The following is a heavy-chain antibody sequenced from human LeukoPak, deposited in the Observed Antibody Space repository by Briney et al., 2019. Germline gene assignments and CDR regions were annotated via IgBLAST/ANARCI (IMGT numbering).Heavy chain of an antibody. CDR2: VKQEGSEK. D-gene: IGHD2-2*01. CDR1: GFTFSTYW. Sequence: GGSLRLSCAASGFTFSTYWMSWVRQAPGKVLEWVANVKQEGSEKYYVDSVKGRFTISRDNAENSLYLQMNSLRAEDTAVYYCARARCSSTSCYHNYYYYMDVWGKGTTVTVSS. V-gene: IGHV3-7*01. J-gene: IGHJ6*03. CDR3: ARARCSSTSCYHNYYYYMDV.